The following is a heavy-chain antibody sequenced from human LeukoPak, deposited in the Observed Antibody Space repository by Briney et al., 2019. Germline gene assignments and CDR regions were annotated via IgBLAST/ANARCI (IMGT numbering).Heavy chain of an antibody. J-gene: IGHJ3*02. Sequence: GASVKVSCKASGYTFTSYYMHWVRQAPGQGLEWMGIINPSGGSTSYAQKFQGRVTMTRDTSTSTVYMELSSLRSEDTAVYYCARDPRSYSSSWYYAFDIWGQGIMVTVSS. V-gene: IGHV1-46*01. D-gene: IGHD6-13*01. CDR3: ARDPRSYSSSWYYAFDI. CDR2: INPSGGST. CDR1: GYTFTSYY.